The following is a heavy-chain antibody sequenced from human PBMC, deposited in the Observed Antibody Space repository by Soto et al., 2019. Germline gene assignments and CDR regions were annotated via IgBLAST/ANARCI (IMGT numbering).Heavy chain of an antibody. CDR1: GYTFTTYG. CDR3: ARDHGGSYQADSFDP. Sequence: QVQLVQSGVEVKKPGASVKVSCKASGYTFTTYGISWVRQAPGQGLEWMGWISPYDGDTNYANTLQGRVTLTTDTSTTPAYMELRSLRSDDTAMYYCARDHGGSYQADSFDPWGQGTLVIVSS. D-gene: IGHD1-26*01. J-gene: IGHJ5*02. V-gene: IGHV1-18*01. CDR2: ISPYDGDT.